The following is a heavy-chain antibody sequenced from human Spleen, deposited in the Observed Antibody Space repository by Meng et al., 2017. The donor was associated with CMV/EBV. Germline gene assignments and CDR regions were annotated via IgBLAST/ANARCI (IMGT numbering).Heavy chain of an antibody. J-gene: IGHJ5*02. V-gene: IGHV5-51*01. Sequence: GESLKISCKGSGYSFSTTWIGWVRQTPGKGLEWMGIIYPSDSDTTYSPSFEGQVTMSVDRSTRTAYLHWSSLKSSDSGTYYCARRGMIGGVVASGSWFAPWGQGTLVTVSS. D-gene: IGHD3-16*02. CDR2: IYPSDSDT. CDR1: GYSFSTTW. CDR3: ARRGMIGGVVASGSWFAP.